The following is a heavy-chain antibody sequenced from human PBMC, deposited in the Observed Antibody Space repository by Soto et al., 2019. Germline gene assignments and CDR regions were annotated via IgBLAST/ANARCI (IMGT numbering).Heavy chain of an antibody. J-gene: IGHJ6*02. CDR3: ASVETQRYYYGMDV. CDR1: GGTFSSYA. V-gene: IGHV1-69*12. Sequence: QVQLVQSGAEVKKPGSSVKVSCKASGGTFSSYAISWVRQAPGQGLEWMGGIIPIFGTADYAQKFQGRVTITADESTCTADMELSSLRSEDTAVYYCASVETQRYYYGMDVWGQGTTVTVSS. CDR2: IIPIFGTA. D-gene: IGHD2-15*01.